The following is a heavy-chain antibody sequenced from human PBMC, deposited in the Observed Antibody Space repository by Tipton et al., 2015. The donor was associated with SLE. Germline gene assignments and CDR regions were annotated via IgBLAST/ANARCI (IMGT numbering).Heavy chain of an antibody. CDR3: ARAYKGAAAGSWFDP. V-gene: IGHV4-31*03. CDR1: GGSISSGGYY. Sequence: TLSLTCTVSGGSISSGGYYWSWIRHNPGKGLEWIGYIYYSWSTYYNPSLKSRVTISVDTSKNQFSLKLSSVPAADTAVYYCARAYKGAAAGSWFDPWGQGTLVTVSS. CDR2: IYYSWST. D-gene: IGHD6-13*01. J-gene: IGHJ5*02.